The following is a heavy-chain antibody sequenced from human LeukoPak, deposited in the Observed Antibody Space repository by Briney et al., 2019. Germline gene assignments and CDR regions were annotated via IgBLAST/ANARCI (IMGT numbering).Heavy chain of an antibody. CDR1: GFTFDDYA. V-gene: IGHV3-9*03. CDR2: VSWNIGSI. D-gene: IGHD2-2*02. J-gene: IGHJ6*03. Sequence: GRSLRLSCAASGFTFDDYAMHWVRQAPGKGLECVSGVSWNIGSIGYADSVKGRFTISRDNAKNSLYLQMNSLRAEDMALYYCAKDTGARGYCSSTSCYTDYYMDDWGKGTTVTVPS. CDR3: AKDTGARGYCSSTSCYTDYYMDD.